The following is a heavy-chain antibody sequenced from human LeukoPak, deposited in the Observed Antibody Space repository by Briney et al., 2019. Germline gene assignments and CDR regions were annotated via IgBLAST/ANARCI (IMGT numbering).Heavy chain of an antibody. CDR2: IYYSGST. D-gene: IGHD6-6*01. Sequence: PSETLSLTCTVSGGPISSYYWSWIRQPPGKGLERIGYIYYSGSTNYNPSLKSRVTISVDTSKNQFSLKLSSVTAADTAVYYCARAPDSSSPFDYWGQGTLVTVSS. J-gene: IGHJ4*02. V-gene: IGHV4-59*01. CDR3: ARAPDSSSPFDY. CDR1: GGPISSYY.